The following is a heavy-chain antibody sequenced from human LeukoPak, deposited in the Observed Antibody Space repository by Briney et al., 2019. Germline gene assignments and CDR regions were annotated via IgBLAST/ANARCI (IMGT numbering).Heavy chain of an antibody. CDR1: GFTFSRFW. Sequence: GGSLRLSCAASGFTFSRFWMNWVRQAPGRGLEWVANIDQSGGRNNYVDSVKGRFTISRDNAKNSLFLEMSSLRADDTAVYFCARDVGGGTFDIWGQGTTVTVSS. CDR2: IDQSGGRN. CDR3: ARDVGGGTFDI. J-gene: IGHJ3*02. V-gene: IGHV3-7*05. D-gene: IGHD3-3*01.